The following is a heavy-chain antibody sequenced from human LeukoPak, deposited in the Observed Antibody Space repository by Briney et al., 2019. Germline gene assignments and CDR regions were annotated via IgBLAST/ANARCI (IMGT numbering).Heavy chain of an antibody. CDR2: IYSGGST. CDR3: ARGPYGSSGTPDAFDI. V-gene: IGHV3-53*01. D-gene: IGHD3-10*01. J-gene: IGHJ3*02. Sequence: GGSLRLSCAASGFTVSSNYMSWVRQAPGKGLEWVSVIYSGGSTYYADSVKGRFTISRDNSKNTLYLQMNSLRAEDTAVYYCARGPYGSSGTPDAFDIWGQGTMVTVSS. CDR1: GFTVSSNY.